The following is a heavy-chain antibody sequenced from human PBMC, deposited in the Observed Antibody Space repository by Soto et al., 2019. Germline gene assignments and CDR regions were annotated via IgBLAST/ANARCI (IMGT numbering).Heavy chain of an antibody. J-gene: IGHJ5*02. Sequence: ASVKVSCKASCYNFKVYGISWVRQAPGEGLEWMGWINVHDGNTNFAQKFKGRITLTTDTSTDTAYMELWSLRSDDTAMYYCARADYGENNWFDPWGQGTQVTVSS. D-gene: IGHD4-17*01. CDR3: ARADYGENNWFDP. V-gene: IGHV1-18*01. CDR1: CYNFKVYG. CDR2: INVHDGNT.